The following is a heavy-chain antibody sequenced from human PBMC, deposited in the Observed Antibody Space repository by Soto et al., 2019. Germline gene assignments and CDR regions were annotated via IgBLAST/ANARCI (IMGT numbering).Heavy chain of an antibody. J-gene: IGHJ4*02. CDR2: ISGSGGST. V-gene: IGHV3-23*01. Sequence: SLRLSRTASGFTLSSYAMSWVRQAPGKGLEWVSAISGSGGSTYYADSVKGRFTISRDNHKNTLYLQMNSLRAEDTAVYYCAKGESKDSHGTFDYSGQATMVTVSS. D-gene: IGHD2-15*01. CDR1: GFTLSSYA. CDR3: AKGESKDSHGTFDY.